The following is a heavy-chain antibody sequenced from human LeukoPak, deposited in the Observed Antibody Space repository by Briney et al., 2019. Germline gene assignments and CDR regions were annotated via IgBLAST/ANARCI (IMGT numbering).Heavy chain of an antibody. J-gene: IGHJ4*02. D-gene: IGHD3-22*01. V-gene: IGHV1-8*01. CDR1: GYTFTSND. CDR3: ARGFLGYDSSDYAFSYY. Sequence: WASVKVSCKASGYTFTSNDITWVRQATGQGLEWMGWMNTNNGNTGYAQRFQGRVTLTRDTSISTAYMELSSLRSEDTAVYYCARGFLGYDSSDYAFSYYWGQGTLVTVSS. CDR2: MNTNNGNT.